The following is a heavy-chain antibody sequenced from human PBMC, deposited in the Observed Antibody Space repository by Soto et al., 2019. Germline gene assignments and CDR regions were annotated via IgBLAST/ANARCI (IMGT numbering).Heavy chain of an antibody. CDR3: ARLHYSSGWLIDY. J-gene: IGHJ4*02. CDR1: GGSISSYY. D-gene: IGHD6-19*01. V-gene: IGHV4-59*08. Sequence: PSETLSLTCTVSGGSISSYYWSWIRQPPGKGLEWIGYIYYSGSTNYNPSLKSRVTISVDTSKNQFSVKLSSVTAADTAVYYCARLHYSSGWLIDYWGQGTLVNVSS. CDR2: IYYSGST.